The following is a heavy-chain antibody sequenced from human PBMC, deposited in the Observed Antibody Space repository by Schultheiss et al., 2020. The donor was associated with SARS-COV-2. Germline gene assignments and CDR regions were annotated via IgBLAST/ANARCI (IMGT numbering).Heavy chain of an antibody. V-gene: IGHV4-61*02. CDR1: GGSISSSSYY. CDR3: AREGDYLDY. Sequence: SETLSLTCTVSGGSISSSSYYWSWIRQPAGKGLEWIGRIYTSGSTNYNPSLKSRATISVDKSKNQFSLKLGSVTAADTAVYYCAREGDYLDYWGQGTLVTVSS. J-gene: IGHJ4*02. CDR2: IYTSGST.